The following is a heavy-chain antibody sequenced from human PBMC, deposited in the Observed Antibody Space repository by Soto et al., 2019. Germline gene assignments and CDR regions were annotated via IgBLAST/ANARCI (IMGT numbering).Heavy chain of an antibody. CDR3: ATLEYSSSSFDY. Sequence: EVQLLESGGGLVQPGGSLRLSCAASGFTFSSYAMSWVRQAPGKGLEWVSAISGSGGSTYYADSVKGRFTISRDNSKNTLYLQMNSLRAEDTAVYYSATLEYSSSSFDYWGQGTLVTDSS. J-gene: IGHJ4*02. V-gene: IGHV3-23*01. CDR1: GFTFSSYA. CDR2: ISGSGGST. D-gene: IGHD6-6*01.